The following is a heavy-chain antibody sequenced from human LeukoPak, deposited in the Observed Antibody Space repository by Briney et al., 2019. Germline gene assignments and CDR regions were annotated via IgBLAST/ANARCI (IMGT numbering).Heavy chain of an antibody. CDR3: ARLPGKWLGYYYMDV. J-gene: IGHJ6*03. CDR2: INHSGGT. Sequence: PSETLSLTCAVYGGSFSGYYWSWIRQPPGKGLEWIGEINHSGGTNYNPSLKSRVTISVDTSKNQFSLKLNSVTAADTAVYYCARLPGKWLGYYYMDVWGKGTTVTVSS. CDR1: GGSFSGYY. D-gene: IGHD6-19*01. V-gene: IGHV4-34*01.